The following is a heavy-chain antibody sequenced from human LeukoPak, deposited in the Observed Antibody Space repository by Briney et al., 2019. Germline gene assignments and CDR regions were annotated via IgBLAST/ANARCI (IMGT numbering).Heavy chain of an antibody. Sequence: GGSLRLSCAASRSTFSTYSMNWVRQAPGKGLEWISYISSSSSTTYYADSVKGRFSISRDNAKNSLYLQMNSLRAEDTAVYYCARDSGEGSGWHTYPSYWGQGTLVTVSS. CDR3: ARDSGEGSGWHTYPSY. J-gene: IGHJ4*02. CDR2: ISSSSSTT. D-gene: IGHD6-19*01. CDR1: RSTFSTYS. V-gene: IGHV3-48*04.